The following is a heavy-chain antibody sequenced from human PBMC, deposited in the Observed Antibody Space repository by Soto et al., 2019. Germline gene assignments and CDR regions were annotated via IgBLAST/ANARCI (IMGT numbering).Heavy chain of an antibody. CDR3: ARRGFYYYYMDV. CDR2: INHSGST. D-gene: IGHD3-10*01. J-gene: IGHJ6*03. CDR1: GGSFSGYY. V-gene: IGHV4-34*01. Sequence: SETLSLTCAVYGGSFSGYYWSWIRQPPGKGLEWIGEINHSGSTNYNPSLKSRVTISVDTSKNQFSLKLSSVTAADTAVYYCARRGFYYYYMDVWSKGTTVTVSS.